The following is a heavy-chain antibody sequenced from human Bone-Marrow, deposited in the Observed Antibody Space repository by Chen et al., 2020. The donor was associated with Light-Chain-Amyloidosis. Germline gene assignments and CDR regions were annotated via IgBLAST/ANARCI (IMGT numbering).Heavy chain of an antibody. CDR2: INHSGST. D-gene: IGHD3-3*01. J-gene: IGHJ6*03. CDR1: GGSFRGYY. CDR3: ARGAPYYDFWSGYYTRYYYYYMDV. Sequence: QVQLQQWGAGLLKPSETLSLTCAVYGGSFRGYYWSWIRQPPGKGLEWIGEINHSGSTNYNPSLKSRVTISVDTSKNQFSLKLSSVTAADTAVYYCARGAPYYDFWSGYYTRYYYYYMDVWGQGTLVTVSS. V-gene: IGHV4-34*01.